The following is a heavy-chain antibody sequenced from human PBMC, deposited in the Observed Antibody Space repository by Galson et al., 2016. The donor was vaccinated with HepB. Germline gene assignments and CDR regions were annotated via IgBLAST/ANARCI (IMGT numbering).Heavy chain of an antibody. Sequence: CKASGYTFTSFDINWVRQATGQGLEWMGWMKPSTGDTGYAREFQGRVTMTRNTSISTAYMELNSLRSEDTAVYFCARGVTMIQGTIYDAFDIWGQGTKVTVSA. CDR2: MKPSTGDT. CDR3: ARGVTMIQGTIYDAFDI. V-gene: IGHV1-8*02. CDR1: GYTFTSFD. D-gene: IGHD3-22*01. J-gene: IGHJ3*02.